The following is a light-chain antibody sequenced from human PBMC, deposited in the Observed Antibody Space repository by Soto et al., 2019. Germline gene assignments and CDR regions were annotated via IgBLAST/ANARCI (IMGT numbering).Light chain of an antibody. CDR3: SSYTRSDNYA. J-gene: IGLJ1*01. CDR1: SSDVGGYNY. V-gene: IGLV2-14*01. Sequence: QSALTHPASVSWSPGHSITISCTGTSSDVGGYNYVSWYQQHPGKAPKVIIYEVSNRPSGVSNRFSGSKSGNTASLTISGLQAEEEADYYCSSYTRSDNYAFGTGTKVTVL. CDR2: EVS.